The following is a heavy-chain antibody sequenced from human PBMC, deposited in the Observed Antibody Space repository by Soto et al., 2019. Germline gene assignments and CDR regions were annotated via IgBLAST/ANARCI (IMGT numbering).Heavy chain of an antibody. CDR2: INHSGRT. CDR1: GGSFSGYY. Sequence: SETLSLTCAVYGGSFSGYYWSWIRQPPGKGLEWIGEINHSGRTSYNPSLKSRVTISADTSKNQFSLKLNSVTAADTAVYYCASQALDTAIFDYWGQGTLVTVSS. V-gene: IGHV4-34*01. J-gene: IGHJ4*02. D-gene: IGHD5-18*01. CDR3: ASQALDTAIFDY.